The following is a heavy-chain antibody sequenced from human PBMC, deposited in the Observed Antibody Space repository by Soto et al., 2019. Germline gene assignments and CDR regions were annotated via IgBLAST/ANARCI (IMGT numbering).Heavy chain of an antibody. CDR1: GYTFTSDG. J-gene: IGHJ6*02. V-gene: IGHV1-18*04. CDR2: ISAYNGNT. CDR3: ARFALYDYYYYAMDV. D-gene: IGHD2-21*01. Sequence: ASVKVSCKASGYTFTSDGISWVRQAPGQGLEGMGWISAYNGNTNYAQKLQGRVTMTTDTSTSTDYMELRSLRSDDTAVYYCARFALYDYYYYAMDVWGQGTRVTVSS.